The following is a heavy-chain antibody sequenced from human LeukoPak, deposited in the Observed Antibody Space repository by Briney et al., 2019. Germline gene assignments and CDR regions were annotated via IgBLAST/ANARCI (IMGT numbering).Heavy chain of an antibody. V-gene: IGHV4-61*01. CDR1: GGSVSSGTYY. D-gene: IGHD3-10*01. J-gene: IGHJ4*02. CDR2: IYYTGCT. Sequence: SETLSLTCTVSGGSVSSGTYYWRWIRQPPGKGLEWIGYIYYTGCTNYNPCLKTRLTISVDTSKNQFSLKLSSVTAADTAVYYCARRGGSGRSFDYWGQGTLVTVSS. CDR3: ARRGGSGRSFDY.